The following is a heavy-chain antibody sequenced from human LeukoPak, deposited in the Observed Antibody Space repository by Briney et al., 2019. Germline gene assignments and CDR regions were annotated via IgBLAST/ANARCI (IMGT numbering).Heavy chain of an antibody. Sequence: SETLSLTCTVSGGSISSYYWSWIRQPPGKGLEWIAYISDIGSINYNPSLKSRVTISLDTSKNQLSLKLRSVTAADTAVYYCAGPPPLITVNFRGRETLVTVSS. CDR2: ISDIGSI. CDR3: AGPPPLITVNF. CDR1: GGSISSYY. V-gene: IGHV4-59*08. D-gene: IGHD3-10*01. J-gene: IGHJ4*02.